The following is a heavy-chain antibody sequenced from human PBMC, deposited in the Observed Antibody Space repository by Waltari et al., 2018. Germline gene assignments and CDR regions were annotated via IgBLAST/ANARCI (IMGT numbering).Heavy chain of an antibody. CDR3: ARARWLQSIRYFDY. V-gene: IGHV4-34*01. D-gene: IGHD5-12*01. Sequence: QVQLQQWGAGLLKPSETLSLTCAVYGGSFSGYYWSWIRQPPGKGLEWIGEINHSGSTNYNPSLKSRVTISVDTSKNQFSLKLSSVTAADTAVYYCARARWLQSIRYFDYWGQGTLVTVSS. J-gene: IGHJ4*02. CDR2: INHSGST. CDR1: GGSFSGYY.